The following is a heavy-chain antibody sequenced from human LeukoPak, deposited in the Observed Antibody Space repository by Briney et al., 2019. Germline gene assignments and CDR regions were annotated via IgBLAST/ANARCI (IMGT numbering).Heavy chain of an antibody. V-gene: IGHV6-1*01. CDR1: GDGVSSNSAA. CDR3: AREGYYGSGSYYRYWYFDL. Sequence: SQTLSLTCAISGDGVSSNSAAWNWIRQCPSRGLEWLGRTYYRSKWYNDYAVSVKSRITINPDTSKNQFSLQLNSVTPEDTAVYYCAREGYYGSGSYYRYWYFDLWGRGTLVTVSS. CDR2: TYYRSKWYN. J-gene: IGHJ2*01. D-gene: IGHD3-10*01.